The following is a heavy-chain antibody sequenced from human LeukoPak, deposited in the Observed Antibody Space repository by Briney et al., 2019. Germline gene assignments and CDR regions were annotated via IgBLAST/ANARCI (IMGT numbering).Heavy chain of an antibody. CDR2: ISSNGGSP. CDR1: GFTFSTYA. D-gene: IGHD3-22*01. Sequence: GGSLRLSCEASGFTFSTYAMHWVRQAPGKGLEYVSAISSNGGSPFYANSVKGRFTISRDNSKNTLYLQMNSLRAEDTAVYYCAKDSFSYYYDSSGYSQFDYWGQGTLVTVSS. J-gene: IGHJ4*02. V-gene: IGHV3-64*01. CDR3: AKDSFSYYYDSSGYSQFDY.